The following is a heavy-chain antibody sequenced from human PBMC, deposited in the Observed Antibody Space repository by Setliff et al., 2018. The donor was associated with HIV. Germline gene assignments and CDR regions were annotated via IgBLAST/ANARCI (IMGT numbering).Heavy chain of an antibody. V-gene: IGHV4-4*07. J-gene: IGHJ3*01. CDR2: IYTRGNT. D-gene: IGHD3-22*01. CDR1: GGSVSNYY. Sequence: TLSLTCTVSGGSVSNYYWTWIRQAAGKGLEWIGRIYTRGNTNYNPSLRSRVTMSVDTSKNQLSLKLRSVTAADTAVYYCARARITMTGGRLEPYAFDRWGQGTKVTVSS. CDR3: ARARITMTGGRLEPYAFDR.